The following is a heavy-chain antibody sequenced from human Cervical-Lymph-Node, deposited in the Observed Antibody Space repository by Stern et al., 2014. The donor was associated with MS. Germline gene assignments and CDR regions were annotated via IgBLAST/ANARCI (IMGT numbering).Heavy chain of an antibody. D-gene: IGHD2-2*01. J-gene: IGHJ6*02. V-gene: IGHV4-31*03. Sequence: QLQLQESGPGLVKPSQTLSLTCTVSGGSISSDNYYWTWIRQHPGKGLEWIGPIYHSGSTSYNPSLKSRVSITVDTSQNLFSLRLSSMTAADTAVYYCARDHFTTSLDVWGQGTTVTVS. CDR3: ARDHFTTSLDV. CDR1: GGSISSDNYY. CDR2: IYHSGST.